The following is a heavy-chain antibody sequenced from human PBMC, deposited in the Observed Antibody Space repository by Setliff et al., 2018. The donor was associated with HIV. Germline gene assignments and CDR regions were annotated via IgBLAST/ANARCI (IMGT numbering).Heavy chain of an antibody. CDR3: ARGAPLLPPNF. V-gene: IGHV4-61*01. CDR1: GGSVSSVNYY. J-gene: IGHJ4*02. D-gene: IGHD2-15*01. CDR2: IHYTGST. Sequence: PSETLSLTCSVSGGSVSSVNYYWSWIRQPPGKGLEWIGYIHYTGSTTYNPSLKSRVTISVDASERHFSLRMTSTTAADTAIYYCARGAPLLPPNFWGQGTLVTVSS.